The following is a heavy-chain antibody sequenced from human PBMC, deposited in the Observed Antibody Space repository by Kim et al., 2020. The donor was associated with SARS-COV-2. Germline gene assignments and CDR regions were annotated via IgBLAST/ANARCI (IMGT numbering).Heavy chain of an antibody. CDR2: IWYDGSNK. V-gene: IGHV3-33*01. Sequence: GGSLRLSCAASGFTFSSYGMHWVRQAPGKGLEWVAVIWYDGSNKYYADSVKGRFTISRDNSKNTLYLQMNSLRAEDTAVYYCARDPRPLDVVVTAPPSHGGYYYGMDVWGQGTTVTVSS. CDR1: GFTFSSYG. J-gene: IGHJ6*02. CDR3: ARDPRPLDVVVTAPPSHGGYYYGMDV. D-gene: IGHD2-21*02.